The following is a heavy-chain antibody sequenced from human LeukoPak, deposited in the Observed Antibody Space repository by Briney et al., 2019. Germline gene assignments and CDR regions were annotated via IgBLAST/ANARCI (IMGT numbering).Heavy chain of an antibody. Sequence: ASVKVSCKASGGTFSSYTISWVRQAPGQGLEWMGGIIPIFGTANYAQKFQGRVTITTDESTSTAYMELSSLRSEDTAVYYCARDFYERSGPTDRYWYFDLWGRGTLVTVSS. V-gene: IGHV1-69*05. CDR2: IIPIFGTA. J-gene: IGHJ2*01. CDR3: ARDFYERSGPTDRYWYFDL. D-gene: IGHD3-3*01. CDR1: GGTFSSYT.